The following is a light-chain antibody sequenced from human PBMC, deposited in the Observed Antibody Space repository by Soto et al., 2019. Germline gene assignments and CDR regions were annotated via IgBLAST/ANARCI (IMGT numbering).Light chain of an antibody. Sequence: DIQMTQSPSSLSASVGDRVTITCRASQSISSYLNWYQQKPGKAPKLLIYAASSLQSGVPSRFSGSGSGTDFTLTISSLQPEDFVTYYCQQSYSTLRTFGQGTKVEIK. J-gene: IGKJ1*01. V-gene: IGKV1-39*01. CDR1: QSISSY. CDR2: AAS. CDR3: QQSYSTLRT.